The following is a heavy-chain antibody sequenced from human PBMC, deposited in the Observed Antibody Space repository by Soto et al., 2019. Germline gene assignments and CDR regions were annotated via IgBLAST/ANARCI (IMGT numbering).Heavy chain of an antibody. V-gene: IGHV4-61*01. CDR3: ARDPYLSGRGY. CDR2: IYYSGRT. D-gene: IGHD5-12*01. CDR1: GGSVSSGSYY. Sequence: QVQLQESGPGLVKPSETLSLTCTVSGGSVSSGSYYWSWIRQPPGKGLEWIGYIYYSGRTNYNPSLKSRVTISVDTSKNQFSLKLSSVTAADTAVYYWARDPYLSGRGYWGQGTLVTVSS. J-gene: IGHJ4*02.